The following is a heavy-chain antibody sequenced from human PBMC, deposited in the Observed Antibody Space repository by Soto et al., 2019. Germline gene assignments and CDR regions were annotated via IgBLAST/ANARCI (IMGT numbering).Heavy chain of an antibody. J-gene: IGHJ4*02. Sequence: GGSLRLSCAASGFTFSSYGMHWVRQAPGKGLEWVAVIWYDGSNKYYADSVKGRFTISRDNSKNTLYLQMNSLRAEDTAVYYCARSPDLAAADYWGQGTLVTVSS. CDR1: GFTFSSYG. CDR3: ARSPDLAAADY. CDR2: IWYDGSNK. V-gene: IGHV3-33*01. D-gene: IGHD6-13*01.